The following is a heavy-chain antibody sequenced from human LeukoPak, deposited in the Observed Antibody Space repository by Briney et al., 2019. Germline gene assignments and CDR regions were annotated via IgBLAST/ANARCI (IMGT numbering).Heavy chain of an antibody. J-gene: IGHJ4*02. CDR2: INHSGST. CDR1: SGSMSDYY. V-gene: IGHV4-34*01. Sequence: SETLSLTCTVSSGSMSDYYWSWIRQPPGKGLEWIGEINHSGSTNYNPSLKSRVTISVDTSKNHFSLKLSSVTAADTAVYYCARGRGTGWFGETVWGQGTLVTVPS. D-gene: IGHD3-10*01. CDR3: ARGRGTGWFGETV.